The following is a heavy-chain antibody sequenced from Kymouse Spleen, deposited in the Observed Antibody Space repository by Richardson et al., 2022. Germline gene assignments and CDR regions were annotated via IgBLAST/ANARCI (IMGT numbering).Heavy chain of an antibody. J-gene: IGHJ6*02. V-gene: IGHV5-51*01. D-gene: IGHD3-10*01. CDR2: IYPGDSDT. CDR1: GYSFTSYW. CDR3: ARHRGGSGSYYKGYYYYGMDV. Sequence: EVQLVQSGAEVKKPGESLKISCKGSGYSFTSYWIGWVRQMPGKGLEWMGIIYPGDSDTRYSPSFQGQVTISADKSISTAYLQWSSLKASDTAMYYCARHRGGSGSYYKGYYYYGMDVWGQGTTVTVSS.